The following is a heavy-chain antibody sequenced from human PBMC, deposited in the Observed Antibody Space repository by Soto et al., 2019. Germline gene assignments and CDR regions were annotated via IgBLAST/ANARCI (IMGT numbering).Heavy chain of an antibody. Sequence: GSLRLSCAASGFTFSSYAMHWVRQAPGTGLEWVAVISYEGSNKYYADSVKGRFTISRDNSKNTLYLQMNSLRTEDTAVYYCARVLGGMATVPFDYWGQGALVTVSS. V-gene: IGHV3-30-3*01. CDR2: ISYEGSNK. CDR3: ARVLGGMATVPFDY. D-gene: IGHD4-4*01. CDR1: GFTFSSYA. J-gene: IGHJ4*02.